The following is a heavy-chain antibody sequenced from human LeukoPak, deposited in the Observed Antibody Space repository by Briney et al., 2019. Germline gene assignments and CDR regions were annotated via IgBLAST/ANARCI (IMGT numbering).Heavy chain of an antibody. D-gene: IGHD3-10*01. CDR3: ARESLYYGSGSYVDY. Sequence: SETLSLTCTVSGGSISSYYWSWIRQPPGKGLEWIAYIYSSRSTNYNPSLKSRVTISVDTSKNQFSLKLSSVTAADTAVYYCARESLYYGSGSYVDYWGQGTLVTVSS. V-gene: IGHV4-59*01. CDR2: IYSSRST. CDR1: GGSISSYY. J-gene: IGHJ4*02.